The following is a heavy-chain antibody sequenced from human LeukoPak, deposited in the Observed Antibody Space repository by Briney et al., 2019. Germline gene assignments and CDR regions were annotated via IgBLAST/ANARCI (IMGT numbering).Heavy chain of an antibody. CDR1: GYTLTELS. Sequence: GASVKVSCKVSGYTLTELSMHWVQQAPGKGLEWMGGFDPEDGETIYAQKFQGRVTMTEDTSTDTAYMELSSLRSEDTAVYYCATVAAGQYDAFDIWGQGTMVTVSS. V-gene: IGHV1-24*01. CDR3: ATVAAGQYDAFDI. CDR2: FDPEDGET. J-gene: IGHJ3*02. D-gene: IGHD6-13*01.